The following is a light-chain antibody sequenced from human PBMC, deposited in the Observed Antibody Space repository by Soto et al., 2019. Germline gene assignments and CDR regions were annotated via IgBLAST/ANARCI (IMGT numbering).Light chain of an antibody. V-gene: IGKV1-8*01. CDR1: QGISSY. J-gene: IGKJ2*01. CDR2: AAS. Sequence: IRMTQSPSSLSASTGDRVTITCRASQGISSYLAWYQQKPGKAPKLLIYAASTLQSGVPSRFSGSGSGTDFTLTISCLQSEDFATYYCQQYYSYPGTFGQGTKLEIK. CDR3: QQYYSYPGT.